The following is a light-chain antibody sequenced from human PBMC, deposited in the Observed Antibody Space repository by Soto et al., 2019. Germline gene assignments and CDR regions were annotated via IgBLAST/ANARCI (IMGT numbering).Light chain of an antibody. CDR2: SNN. CDR1: SSNIGSNT. V-gene: IGLV1-44*01. Sequence: QSALTQPPSASGTPGQRVTISCSGSSSNIGSNTVNWYQQLPGTAPKLLIYSNNQRPPGVPDRFSGSKSGTSASLAISGLQSEDEADYYCAAWDDSLNVVFGGGTKLTVL. J-gene: IGLJ2*01. CDR3: AAWDDSLNVV.